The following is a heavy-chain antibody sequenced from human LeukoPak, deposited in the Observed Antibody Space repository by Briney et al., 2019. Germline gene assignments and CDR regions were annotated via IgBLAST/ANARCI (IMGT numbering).Heavy chain of an antibody. V-gene: IGHV4-59*01. Sequence: SETLSLTCTVSGGSISSYYWSWIRQPPGKGLEWIGYIYYSGSTNYNPSLKSRVTISVDTSKNQFSLKLSSVTAADTAMYYCARLFGGYDFVAGDYWGQGTLVTVSS. CDR1: GGSISSYY. CDR3: ARLFGGYDFVAGDY. CDR2: IYYSGST. J-gene: IGHJ4*02. D-gene: IGHD5-12*01.